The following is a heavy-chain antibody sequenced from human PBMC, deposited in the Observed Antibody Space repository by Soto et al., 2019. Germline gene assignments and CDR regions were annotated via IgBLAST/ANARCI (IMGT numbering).Heavy chain of an antibody. Sequence: SVKVSCKASGGTFTDLGRHWVRQAPGQGLEWMGGIIPIFGTPNYAQKFQGRVIITADEFTSTAHMELSSLRSEDTAVYYCARGWDHYDSSGLLTWFDPWGQGTLVTVSS. D-gene: IGHD3-22*01. CDR3: ARGWDHYDSSGLLTWFDP. V-gene: IGHV1-69*13. CDR2: IIPIFGTP. CDR1: GGTFTDLG. J-gene: IGHJ5*02.